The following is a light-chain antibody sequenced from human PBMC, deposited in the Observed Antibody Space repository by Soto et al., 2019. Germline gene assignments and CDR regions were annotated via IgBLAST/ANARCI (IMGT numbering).Light chain of an antibody. J-gene: IGLJ2*01. V-gene: IGLV1-44*01. Sequence: QSVLTQAPSASGTPGQRVTISCSGSSSNVGSKSVNWYQQLPGTAPKLLIYNDNQRPSGVPDRVSGSKSGTSASLAISGLQSEDEADYYCATWDASLNGPVFGGGTKLTVL. CDR3: ATWDASLNGPV. CDR2: NDN. CDR1: SSNVGSKS.